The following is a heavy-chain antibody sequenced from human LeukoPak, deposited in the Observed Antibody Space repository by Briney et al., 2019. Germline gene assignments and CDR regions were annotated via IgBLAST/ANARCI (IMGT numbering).Heavy chain of an antibody. V-gene: IGHV1-18*01. CDR2: ISAYNGNT. CDR1: GYTFTSYG. Sequence: ASVKVSCKASGYTFTSYGISWVRQAPGQGLEWMGWISAYNGNTNYAQKFQGRVTMTTDTSTSTAYMELRSLRSDDTALYYCARDIKDIVVVVAAKAVRFDPWGQGTLVTVSS. CDR3: ARDIKDIVVVVAAKAVRFDP. J-gene: IGHJ5*02. D-gene: IGHD2-15*01.